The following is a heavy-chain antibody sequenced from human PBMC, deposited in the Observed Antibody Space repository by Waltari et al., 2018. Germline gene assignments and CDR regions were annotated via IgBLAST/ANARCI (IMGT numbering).Heavy chain of an antibody. D-gene: IGHD6-19*01. CDR1: GFTFSSYS. V-gene: IGHV3-21*01. CDR3: ARAGYSSGRRDHYYYGMDV. CDR2: ISSSSIYI. Sequence: EVQLVESGGGLVKPGGSLRLSRAASGFTFSSYSMNWVRQAPGKGLEWVSSISSSSIYIYYADSVKGRFTISRDNAKNSLYLQMNSLSAEDTAVYYCARAGYSSGRRDHYYYGMDVWGQGTTVTVSS. J-gene: IGHJ6*02.